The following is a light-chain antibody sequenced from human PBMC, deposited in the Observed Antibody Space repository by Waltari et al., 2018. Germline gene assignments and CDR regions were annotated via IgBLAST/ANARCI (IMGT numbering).Light chain of an antibody. CDR2: DAS. V-gene: IGKV3-15*01. CDR1: QSVSNN. J-gene: IGKJ4*01. Sequence: EIVMTQSPATLSVSPGERATLSCRASQSVSNNFAWYQQKPGQSPRLLIYDASTRATGIPAGFNGSGSGTEFTLTISSLQPDDFATYYCQQHNGYFGGGTKVEIK. CDR3: QQHNGY.